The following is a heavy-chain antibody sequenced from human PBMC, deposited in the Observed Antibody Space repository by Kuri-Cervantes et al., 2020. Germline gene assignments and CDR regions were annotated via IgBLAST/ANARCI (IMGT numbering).Heavy chain of an antibody. CDR1: GGSISSSSYY. V-gene: IGHV4-39*01. J-gene: IGHJ5*02. CDR3: AKGRGITAAGTSWFDP. Sequence: SETLSLTCTVSGGSISSSSYYWGWIRQPPGKGLEWIGNIYYSGTTYYSASLKSRVTISLDTSNNQFSLKLSSVTAADTAVYYCAKGRGITAAGTSWFDPWGQGTLVTVSS. CDR2: IYYSGTT. D-gene: IGHD6-13*01.